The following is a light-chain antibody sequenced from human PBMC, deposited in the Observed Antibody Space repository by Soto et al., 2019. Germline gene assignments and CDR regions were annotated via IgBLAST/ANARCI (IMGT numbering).Light chain of an antibody. CDR1: SGSVSTSYY. V-gene: IGLV8-61*01. J-gene: IGLJ2*01. Sequence: QAVVTQEPSFSVSPGGTVTLTCGLSSGSVSTSYYPSWYQQTPGQAPRTLIYSTNTRSSGVPDRFSGSILGNKAALTITGAQADDESDYYCVLYMCSGTNVVFGGGTKLTVL. CDR3: VLYMCSGTNVV. CDR2: STN.